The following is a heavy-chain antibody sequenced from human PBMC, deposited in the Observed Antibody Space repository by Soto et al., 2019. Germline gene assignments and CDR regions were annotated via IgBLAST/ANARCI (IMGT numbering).Heavy chain of an antibody. D-gene: IGHD2-15*01. CDR1: GGNFSSYA. Sequence: QVQLVQSGAEVKKPGSSVKVSCKASGGNFSSYAISWVRQAPGQGLEWMGGIIPIFGTTNYAQKFQGRVTITADESTSTADMELSSLRSEDTAMSYCARVVTVVKSFHYWYFDLWGRGTLVTVAS. J-gene: IGHJ2*01. V-gene: IGHV1-69*12. CDR2: IIPIFGTT. CDR3: ARVVTVVKSFHYWYFDL.